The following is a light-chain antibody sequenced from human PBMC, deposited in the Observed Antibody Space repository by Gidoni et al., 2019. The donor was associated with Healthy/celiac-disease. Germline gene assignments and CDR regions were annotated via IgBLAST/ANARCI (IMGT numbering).Light chain of an antibody. V-gene: IGKV3-20*01. Sequence: DIELTQPPCTLSWSPGERATLSCRASQSVSSSYLAWYQQKPGQAPRPRNYSACSRATDIPDRFSGSESGADFTLTISRLEPEDFAVYYCQQYGSSPPITFGQGTRLEIK. J-gene: IGKJ5*01. CDR1: QSVSSSY. CDR2: SAC. CDR3: QQYGSSPPIT.